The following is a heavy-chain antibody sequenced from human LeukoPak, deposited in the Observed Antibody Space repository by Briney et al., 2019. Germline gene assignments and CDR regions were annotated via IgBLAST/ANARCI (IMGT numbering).Heavy chain of an antibody. D-gene: IGHD3-10*01. V-gene: IGHV3-43*02. CDR1: GFTFGHYD. J-gene: IGHJ6*02. CDR3: AKDRGGYYASGTSYYFYGMDV. CDR2: ISGDGDDT. Sequence: GGSLRLSCAASGFTFGHYDMHWVRQPPGKGLEWVSLISGDGDDTYYADSVKGRFTISRDTSSNSLFLQMDSLSSEDSALYYCAKDRGGYYASGTSYYFYGMDVWGQGTTVTVSS.